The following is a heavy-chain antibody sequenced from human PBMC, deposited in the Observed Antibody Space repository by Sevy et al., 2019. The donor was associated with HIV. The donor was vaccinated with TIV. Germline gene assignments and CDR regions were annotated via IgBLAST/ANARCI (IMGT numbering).Heavy chain of an antibody. CDR2: MNQDGTEK. CDR3: ARGRVTSHYFDY. CDR1: GFSFSSYW. J-gene: IGHJ4*02. Sequence: GGSLRLSCAASGFSFSSYWMTWVRQAPGKGLEWVATMNQDGTEKDYVDSVKGRFTISRDNTKTSLFLQMNSLSAEDTAVYYCARGRVTSHYFDYWGQGTLVTVSS. D-gene: IGHD2-21*02. V-gene: IGHV3-7*01.